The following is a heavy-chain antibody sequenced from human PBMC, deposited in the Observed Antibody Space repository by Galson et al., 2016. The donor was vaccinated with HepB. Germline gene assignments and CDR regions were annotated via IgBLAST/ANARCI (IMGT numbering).Heavy chain of an antibody. CDR2: IYWNDDS. J-gene: IGHJ4*02. V-gene: IGHV2-5*01. CDR3: AHRPGGAAAFDY. Sequence: PALVKPTQTLTLTCTFSGFSLSTSTVGVGWIRQPPGKALEWLAVIYWNDDSRCSPSRKSRLTVTKDTSNNQVVLTMTNMDPVDTATYYCAHRPGGAAAFDYWGQGILVTVSS. D-gene: IGHD6-13*01. CDR1: GFSLSTSTVG.